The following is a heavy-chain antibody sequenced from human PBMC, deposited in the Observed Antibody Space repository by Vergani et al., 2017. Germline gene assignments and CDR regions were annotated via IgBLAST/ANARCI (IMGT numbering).Heavy chain of an antibody. V-gene: IGHV2-5*04. D-gene: IGHD1-7*01. CDR1: GFSLNTRGVS. CDR2: IYWNDAP. Sequence: QITLKESGPTLVKPTQTLTLTCTFSGFSLNTRGVSVAWIRQPPGKALDWLALIYWNDAPHYSPSLNNRVTITKDTSNNQVFLTMTNMDYVDTGTYYCVYRKNEGGTTGCFYPFYDDYCMDVWGKGTTVTVSS. CDR3: VYRKNEGGTTGCFYPFYDDYCMDV. J-gene: IGHJ6*03.